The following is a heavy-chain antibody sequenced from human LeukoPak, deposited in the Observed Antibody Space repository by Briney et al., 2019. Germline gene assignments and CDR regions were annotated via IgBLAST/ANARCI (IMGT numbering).Heavy chain of an antibody. Sequence: PGGSLRLSCVASGFTFSSSWMSWVRQAPGKGLEWVANINQNGSEKYYLDSVKGRFTISRDNAKNSLYLQMHSLRVEDTAVYFCASGMVEFDYWGQGTLVTVSS. CDR1: GFTFSSSW. J-gene: IGHJ4*02. CDR3: ASGMVEFDY. V-gene: IGHV3-7*01. CDR2: INQNGSEK. D-gene: IGHD2-8*01.